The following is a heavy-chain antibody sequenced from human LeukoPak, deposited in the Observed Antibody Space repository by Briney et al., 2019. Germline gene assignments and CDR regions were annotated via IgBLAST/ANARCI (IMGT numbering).Heavy chain of an antibody. D-gene: IGHD6-19*01. V-gene: IGHV4-59*12. J-gene: IGHJ3*02. CDR1: GGSLNNYY. CDR2: SYYSGGT. CDR3: ARAAVADDAFDI. Sequence: PSETLSLTCTVSGGSLNNYYWGWIRQAAGRGLEWIAYSYYSGGTNYNSSLKSRVTISVDTSKNQFSLKLSSVTAADTAVYYCARAAVADDAFDIWGQGTMVTVSS.